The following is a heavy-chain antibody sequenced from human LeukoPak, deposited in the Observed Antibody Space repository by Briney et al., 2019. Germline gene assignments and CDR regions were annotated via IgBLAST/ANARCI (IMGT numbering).Heavy chain of an antibody. Sequence: SETLSLTCSVSGGSLGSYYWNWIRQPPGKGLEWIGCIHYSGYISYNPSLESRVTISADTSKDQFSLKMSSVTAADTALYYCARWQGDSSNWGRTRGYGMDVWGQGITVIGSS. CDR1: GGSLGSYY. CDR3: ARWQGDSSNWGRTRGYGMDV. D-gene: IGHD6-13*01. V-gene: IGHV4-59*01. CDR2: IHYSGYI. J-gene: IGHJ6*02.